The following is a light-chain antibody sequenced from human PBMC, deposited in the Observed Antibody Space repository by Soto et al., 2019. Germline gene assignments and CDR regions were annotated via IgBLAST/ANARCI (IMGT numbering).Light chain of an antibody. CDR3: QQYSDYPWS. CDR2: DAS. V-gene: IGKV1-5*01. CDR1: QSISDW. J-gene: IGKJ1*01. Sequence: DIQMTQSPSTLSASVGDRVSITCRASQSISDWLAWYQQRPGKATKLMIYDASSLESGVPSRFNGSGSGTEFTLTISSLKPDDFTAYYCQQYSDYPWSFGQGTKVEIK.